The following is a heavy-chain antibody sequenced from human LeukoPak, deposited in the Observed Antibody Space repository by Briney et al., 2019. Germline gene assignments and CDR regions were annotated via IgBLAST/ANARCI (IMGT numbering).Heavy chain of an antibody. Sequence: PSETLSLTCTVSGGSISGSSYYWAWIRQPPGKGLEWIGSIHKSGNTYYTASLKSRVTISVDTSKNQFSLKLTSATATDTAVYYCARLVTAATGNCFDPCGQRTLVTVSS. D-gene: IGHD1-7*01. CDR3: ARLVTAATGNCFDP. CDR1: GGSISGSSYY. J-gene: IGHJ5*02. V-gene: IGHV4-39*01. CDR2: IHKSGNT.